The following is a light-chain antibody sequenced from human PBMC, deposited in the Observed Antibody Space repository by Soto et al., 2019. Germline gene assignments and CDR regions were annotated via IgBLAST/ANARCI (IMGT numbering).Light chain of an antibody. CDR1: QDINVY. V-gene: IGKV1-39*01. J-gene: IGKJ2*03. Sequence: DIQMTQSPSSVSASIGDTVTITCRASQDINVYLNSYQQKPGEVPKLLIYSASSLHSGVPSRFTGSGSETDFTLTIRSLQPEDFATYYCQHAYVAPYSFGQGTKV. CDR2: SAS. CDR3: QHAYVAPYS.